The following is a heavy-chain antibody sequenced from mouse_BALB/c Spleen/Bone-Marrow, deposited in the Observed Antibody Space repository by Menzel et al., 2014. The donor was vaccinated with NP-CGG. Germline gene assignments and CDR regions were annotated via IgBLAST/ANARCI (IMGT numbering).Heavy chain of an antibody. J-gene: IGHJ3*01. Sequence: EVQLVESGGGLVQPGGSLKLSCAASGFDFSRYWMSWVRQAPGKGLEWIGEINPDSSTINYTPSLKDKFIISRDNAKNTLYLQMSKVRSEDTALFYCARLGYYGGFAYWGQGTLVTVSA. CDR1: GFDFSRYW. CDR2: INPDSSTI. CDR3: ARLGYYGGFAY. V-gene: IGHV4-1*02. D-gene: IGHD2-3*01.